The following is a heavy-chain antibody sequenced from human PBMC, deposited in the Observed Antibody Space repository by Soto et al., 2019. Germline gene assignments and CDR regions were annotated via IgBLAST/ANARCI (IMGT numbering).Heavy chain of an antibody. V-gene: IGHV3-74*03. CDR1: GFTFSSYW. CDR3: ARDNNWSYDS. CDR2: IKPDGSRT. J-gene: IGHJ4*02. Sequence: GGSLRLSCAASGFTFSSYWMHWVRQAPGEGLVWVSYIKPDGSRTKDADSVKGRFTISRDNARNTLYLRMNSLRAEDTAVYYCARDNNWSYDSWGRGTLVTVSS. D-gene: IGHD1-1*01.